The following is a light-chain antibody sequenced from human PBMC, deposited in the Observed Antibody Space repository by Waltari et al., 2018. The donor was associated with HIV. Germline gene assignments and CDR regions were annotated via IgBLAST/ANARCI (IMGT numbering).Light chain of an antibody. CDR3: HHYNGYPYT. Sequence: DIQMTQSPSTLSASVGDRVNITCRASQTVGTSLAWYQQKPGKPPKLLIYRASTLESGVPSSFSGSGSGTEFLLTISSLQPDDFATYFCHHYNGYPYTFGQGTRLEI. CDR2: RAS. CDR1: QTVGTS. V-gene: IGKV1-5*03. J-gene: IGKJ2*01.